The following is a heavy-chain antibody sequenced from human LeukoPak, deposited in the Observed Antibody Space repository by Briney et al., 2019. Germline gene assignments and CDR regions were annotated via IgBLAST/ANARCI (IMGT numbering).Heavy chain of an antibody. CDR1: GGSISSYY. Sequence: SETLSLTCTVSGGSISSYYWGWIRQPPGKGLEWIGYIYYSGSTNYNPSLKSRVTISVDTSKNQFSLKLSSVTAADTAVYYCARVKTDIVVVPAATLFDYWGQGTLVTVSS. V-gene: IGHV4-59*01. CDR3: ARVKTDIVVVPAATLFDY. D-gene: IGHD2-2*01. J-gene: IGHJ4*02. CDR2: IYYSGST.